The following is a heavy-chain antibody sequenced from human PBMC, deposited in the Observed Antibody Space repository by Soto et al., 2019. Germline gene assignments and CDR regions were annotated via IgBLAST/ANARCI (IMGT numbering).Heavy chain of an antibody. CDR1: EINCDYYA. CDR3: AKSPRGVYYFDY. Sequence: GVFLRLSCGSAEINCDYYAMHWVRKAPGKGLEWVSGISWNSGSIGYADSVKGRFTISRDNAKNSLYLQMNSLRAEDTVLYYCAKSPRGVYYFDYCGQRNLVSVSS. CDR2: ISWNSGSI. J-gene: IGHJ4*02. V-gene: IGHV3-9*01. D-gene: IGHD2-8*01.